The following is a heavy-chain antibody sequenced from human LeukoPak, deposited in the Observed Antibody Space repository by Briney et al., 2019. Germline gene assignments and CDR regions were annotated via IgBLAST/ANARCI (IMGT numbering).Heavy chain of an antibody. CDR2: ISTSGGDT. CDR1: GFTFSTSA. D-gene: IGHD4-23*01. J-gene: IGHJ4*02. Sequence: PGGSLRLSCAASGFTFSTSAMSWVRQAPGKELEWVSSISTSGGDTYYADSVKGRFTISRDNSKNTVYLQMNSLRAEDTAVYSCAKGILSGNYYYFDYWGQGTLVTVSS. CDR3: AKGILSGNYYYFDY. V-gene: IGHV3-23*01.